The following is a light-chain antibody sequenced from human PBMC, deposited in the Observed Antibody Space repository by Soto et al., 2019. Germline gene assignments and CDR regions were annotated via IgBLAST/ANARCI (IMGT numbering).Light chain of an antibody. V-gene: IGLV3-21*04. Sequence: SYELTQPPSVSVAPGKTARITCGGNNIGSKSVHCYQQKPGQAPVLVIYYDSDRPSGIPERFSGSNSGNTATLTISRVEAGDEADYCCQVWDSSSDHVVFGGGNKLTVL. CDR2: YDS. CDR3: QVWDSSSDHVV. J-gene: IGLJ2*01. CDR1: NIGSKS.